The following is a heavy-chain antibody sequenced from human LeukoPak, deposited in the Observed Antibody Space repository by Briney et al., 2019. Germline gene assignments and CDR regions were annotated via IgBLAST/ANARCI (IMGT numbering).Heavy chain of an antibody. D-gene: IGHD4-23*01. CDR3: ATEGLRWSDYYYYGMDV. CDR2: FDPEDGET. Sequence: SSVKVSCQVSGYTLTELSMHWVRQAPGKGLEWMGGFDPEDGETIYAQKFQGRVTMTEDTSTDTAYMELSSLRSEDTAVYYCATEGLRWSDYYYYGMDVWGQGTTVTVSS. V-gene: IGHV1-24*01. J-gene: IGHJ6*02. CDR1: GYTLTELS.